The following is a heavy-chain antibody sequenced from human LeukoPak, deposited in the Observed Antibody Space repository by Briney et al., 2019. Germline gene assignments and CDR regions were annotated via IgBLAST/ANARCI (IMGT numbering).Heavy chain of an antibody. D-gene: IGHD5-24*01. CDR3: ARGNGYHLLDY. CDR1: GFTFSSYA. J-gene: IGHJ4*02. Sequence: QPGRSLRLSCAASGFTFSSYAMHWVRQAPGKGLEWVAGISYDGSNKYYADSVKGRFTISRDNSKNTLYLQMNSLRAEDTAVYYCARGNGYHLLDYWGQGTLVTVSS. CDR2: ISYDGSNK. V-gene: IGHV3-30-3*01.